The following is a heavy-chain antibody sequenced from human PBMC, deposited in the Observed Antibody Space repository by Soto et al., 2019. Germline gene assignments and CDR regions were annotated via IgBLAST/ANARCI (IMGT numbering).Heavy chain of an antibody. V-gene: IGHV1-18*01. D-gene: IGHD1-26*01. CDR2: ISAYNGNT. CDR3: ARDKTRSGSYYDAFDI. Sequence: QVQLVQSGAEVKKPGASVKVSCKASGYTFTSYGISWVRQAPGQGLEWMGWISAYNGNTNYAQKLQGRVTMTTDTSTSTDYMELRSLRSDDTAVYYCARDKTRSGSYYDAFDIWGQGTMVTVSS. CDR1: GYTFTSYG. J-gene: IGHJ3*02.